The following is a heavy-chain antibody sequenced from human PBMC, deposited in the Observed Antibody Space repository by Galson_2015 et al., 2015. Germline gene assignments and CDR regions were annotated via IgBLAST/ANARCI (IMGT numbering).Heavy chain of an antibody. CDR3: ARDCRQFLDYLLFGAFDM. Sequence: SLRLSCAASGFAFRTHAMHWVRQAPGRGPEWVTTISYDGTYEHYADSVKGRFTISRDNSKNTLYLLMNTLRDEDTAVYYCARDCRQFLDYLLFGAFDMWGQGTMVTVSS. V-gene: IGHV3-30*01. J-gene: IGHJ3*02. CDR1: GFAFRTHA. CDR2: ISYDGTYE. D-gene: IGHD3/OR15-3a*01.